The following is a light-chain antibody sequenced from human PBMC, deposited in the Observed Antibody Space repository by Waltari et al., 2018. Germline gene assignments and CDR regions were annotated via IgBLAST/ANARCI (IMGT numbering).Light chain of an antibody. V-gene: IGKV3-20*01. Sequence: IVLTQSPGPLSLSPGERATLSCRASQSVSSNYLAWYQQKPGQSPRLLIYGASSRATGIPDRFSGSGSGPDFSLTISRLEPEDFAVYYCQQYGGSPLTFGGGTKVEIK. CDR2: GAS. CDR3: QQYGGSPLT. CDR1: QSVSSNY. J-gene: IGKJ4*01.